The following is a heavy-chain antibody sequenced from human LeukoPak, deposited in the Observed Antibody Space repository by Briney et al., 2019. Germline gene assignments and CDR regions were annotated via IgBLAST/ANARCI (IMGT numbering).Heavy chain of an antibody. CDR3: ASPLFLEWLFDY. V-gene: IGHV3-30*03. J-gene: IGHJ4*02. D-gene: IGHD3-3*01. Sequence: GGSLRLSCAASGFTFSSYGMHWVRQAPGKGLEWVAVISYDGSNKYYADSVKGRFTISRDNSKSTLYLQMNSLRAEDTAVYYCASPLFLEWLFDYWGQGTLVTVSS. CDR1: GFTFSSYG. CDR2: ISYDGSNK.